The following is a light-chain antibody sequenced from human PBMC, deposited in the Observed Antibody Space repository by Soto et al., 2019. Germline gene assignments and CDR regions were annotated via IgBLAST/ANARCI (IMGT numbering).Light chain of an antibody. CDR3: RLYGGSLIT. V-gene: IGKV3-20*01. CDR2: GAA. Sequence: FVLTQSPGTLSLSPGETATLSCRVSRSVSSSNLAWYQQKRGQPPRLLIYGAASRATDIPDRFSGEGSGTEYTLTISRLEPEDFAMYHCRLYGGSLITFGQGTRLEIK. J-gene: IGKJ5*01. CDR1: RSVSSSN.